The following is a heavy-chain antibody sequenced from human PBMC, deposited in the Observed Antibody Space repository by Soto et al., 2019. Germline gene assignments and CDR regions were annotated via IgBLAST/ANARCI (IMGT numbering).Heavy chain of an antibody. J-gene: IGHJ4*02. D-gene: IGHD3-10*01. CDR1: GNTFASHG. V-gene: IGHV1-18*01. CDR2: ISGFNGQT. Sequence: GPEVKKPGASVKVSCKASGNTFASHGFSWVRQAPGQGLEWMGWISGFNGQTNYALKFQGRGTLTTDTSTSTAYMELRSLRSDDTAVYFCDRVDPRGVAVVRDYWGQGTLVIVSS. CDR3: DRVDPRGVAVVRDY.